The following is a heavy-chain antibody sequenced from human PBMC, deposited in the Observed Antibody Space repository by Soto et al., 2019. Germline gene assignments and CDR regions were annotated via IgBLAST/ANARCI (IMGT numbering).Heavy chain of an antibody. CDR2: ISSSGSTI. Sequence: GGSLRLSCAASGSTFSDYYMSWIRQAPGKGLEWVSYISSSGSTIYYADSVKGRFTISRDNAKNSLYLQMNSLRAEDTAVYYCARDRCSGGSCYGLLYWGQGTLVTVSS. D-gene: IGHD2-15*01. V-gene: IGHV3-11*01. J-gene: IGHJ4*02. CDR1: GSTFSDYY. CDR3: ARDRCSGGSCYGLLY.